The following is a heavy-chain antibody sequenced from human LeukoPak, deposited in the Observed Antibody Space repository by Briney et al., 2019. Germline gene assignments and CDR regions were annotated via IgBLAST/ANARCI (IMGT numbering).Heavy chain of an antibody. CDR3: AREEDRYCSSTSCYQTLGYFDY. Sequence: GASVKVSCKASGCTFSSYAISWVRQAPGQGLEGMGGIIPIFGTANYAQKFQGRVTITADESTTTAYMELSSLRSEDTAVYYCAREEDRYCSSTSCYQTLGYFDYWGQGTLVTVSS. CDR2: IIPIFGTA. J-gene: IGHJ4*02. CDR1: GCTFSSYA. V-gene: IGHV1-69*13. D-gene: IGHD2-2*01.